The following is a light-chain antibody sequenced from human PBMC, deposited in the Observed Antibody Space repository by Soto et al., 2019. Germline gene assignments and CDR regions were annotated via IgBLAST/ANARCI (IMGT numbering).Light chain of an antibody. CDR1: QTISSY. CDR2: DAS. Sequence: EIVLTQSPATLSLSPGERATLSCRASQTISSYLGWYQQKPGQAPRLLIYDASNRAAGIPARFSGSGSGTDFTLTISSLEPEDFAVYYCQQHSQWPLTFGGGTKVEIK. J-gene: IGKJ4*01. CDR3: QQHSQWPLT. V-gene: IGKV3-11*01.